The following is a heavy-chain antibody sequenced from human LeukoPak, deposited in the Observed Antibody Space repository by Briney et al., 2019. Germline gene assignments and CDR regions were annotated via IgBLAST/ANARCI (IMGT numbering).Heavy chain of an antibody. CDR2: ISSSSSTI. V-gene: IGHV3-48*01. J-gene: IGHJ1*01. CDR1: GFTFSSYS. Sequence: GGSLRLSCAASGFTFSSYSMNWVRQAPGKGLEWVSYISSSSSTIYYADSVKGRFTISRDNSKNTLYLQMNSLRAEDTAVYYCANDDSSGYYFVLADHLYFQHWGQGTLVTVSS. CDR3: ANDDSSGYYFVLADHLYFQH. D-gene: IGHD3-22*01.